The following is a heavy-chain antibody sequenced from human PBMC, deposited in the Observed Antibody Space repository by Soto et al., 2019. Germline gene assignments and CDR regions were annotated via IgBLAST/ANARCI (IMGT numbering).Heavy chain of an antibody. CDR1: GGTFSSYA. J-gene: IGHJ4*02. V-gene: IGHV1-69*06. D-gene: IGHD3-22*01. CDR3: ETDYDSSGYSKYYFDY. CDR2: IIPIFGTA. Sequence: QVQLVQSGAEVKKPGSSVKVSCKASGGTFSSYAISWVRQSPGQGLEWMGGIIPIFGTANYAQKFQGRVTIPADKSTSTAYMELSSLRSEDTAVYYCETDYDSSGYSKYYFDYWGQGTLVTVSS.